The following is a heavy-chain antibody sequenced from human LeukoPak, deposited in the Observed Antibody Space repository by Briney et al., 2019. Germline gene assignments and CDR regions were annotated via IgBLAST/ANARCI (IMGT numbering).Heavy chain of an antibody. D-gene: IGHD3-10*01. CDR1: GYSFTSYW. Sequence: GESLKISCKGSGYSFTSYWIGWVRQMPGKGLEWMGIIYPGDSDTRDSPSLQGQVTISADKSISTAYLQWSSLKASDSAMYYCATNTMFRGIHAFDIWGQGTMVTVSS. CDR3: ATNTMFRGIHAFDI. V-gene: IGHV5-51*01. J-gene: IGHJ3*02. CDR2: IYPGDSDT.